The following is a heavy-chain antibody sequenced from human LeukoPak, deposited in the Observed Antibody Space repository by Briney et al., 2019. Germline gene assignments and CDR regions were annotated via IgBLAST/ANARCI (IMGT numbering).Heavy chain of an antibody. V-gene: IGHV3-48*02. CDR1: AFTLSDYS. J-gene: IGHJ6*03. D-gene: IGHD6-25*01. Sequence: GSLTLSCVASAFTLSDYSMYWVRQAQGKGLEWIAYISGGGNTISYAYSVKVPFTIYTATAENSMYLQMDSLKDEDTAVYYCTRDNRLRGLQGTYYMDVWGKGTTVTVSS. CDR3: TRDNRLRGLQGTYYMDV. CDR2: ISGGGNTI.